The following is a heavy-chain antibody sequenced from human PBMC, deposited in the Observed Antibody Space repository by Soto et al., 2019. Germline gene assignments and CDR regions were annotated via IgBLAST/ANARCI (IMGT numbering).Heavy chain of an antibody. CDR3: VREREGYYNLTYYYYYYDMDV. V-gene: IGHV1-3*01. D-gene: IGHD3-9*01. CDR2: INAGNGNT. J-gene: IGHJ6*03. Sequence: ASVKVSCKASGYTFTSYAMHWVRQAPGQRLEWMGWINAGNGNTKYSQKFQGRATITRDTSASTVYIELSSLRSEDTAVYYCVREREGYYNLTYYYYYYDMDVWGKGTTVTVSS. CDR1: GYTFTSYA.